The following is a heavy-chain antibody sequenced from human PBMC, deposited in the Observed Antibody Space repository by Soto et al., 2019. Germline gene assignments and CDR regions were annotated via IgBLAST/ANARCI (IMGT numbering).Heavy chain of an antibody. Sequence: SVKVSCKASGGTFSSYAISWVRQAPGQGLEWMGGIIPIFGTANYAQKFQGRVTITADESTSTAYMELSSLRSEDTAVYYCARYGSGWSLLDYWGQGTLVTVSS. CDR1: GGTFSSYA. CDR3: ARYGSGWSLLDY. D-gene: IGHD6-19*01. J-gene: IGHJ4*02. CDR2: IIPIFGTA. V-gene: IGHV1-69*13.